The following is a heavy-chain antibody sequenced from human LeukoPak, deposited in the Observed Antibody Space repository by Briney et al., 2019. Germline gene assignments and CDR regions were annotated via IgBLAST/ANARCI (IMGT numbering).Heavy chain of an antibody. CDR3: ARHGAMVAPFDY. CDR1: GGSISSSYYY. Sequence: SETLSLTCTVSGGSISSSYYYWGWIRQPPGKGLEWIGSIYYSGSTYYNPSLKSRVTISVDTSKNQFSLKLSSVTAADTAVYYCARHGAMVAPFDYWGQGTLVTVSS. V-gene: IGHV4-39*01. CDR2: IYYSGST. J-gene: IGHJ4*02. D-gene: IGHD5-18*01.